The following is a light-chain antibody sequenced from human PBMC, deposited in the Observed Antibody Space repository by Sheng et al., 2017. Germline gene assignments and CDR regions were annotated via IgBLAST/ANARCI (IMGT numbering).Light chain of an antibody. CDR3: ALYMGSGIWV. CDR2: STN. J-gene: IGLJ3*02. Sequence: QTVVTQEPSFSVSPGGTVTLTCGLSSDSVSTSYYPSWYQQTPGQAPRTLIYSTNTRSSGVPDRFSGSIVGNKAALTITGAQADDESDYYCALYMGSGIWVFGGGTKLTVL. V-gene: IGLV8-61*01. CDR1: SDSVSTSYY.